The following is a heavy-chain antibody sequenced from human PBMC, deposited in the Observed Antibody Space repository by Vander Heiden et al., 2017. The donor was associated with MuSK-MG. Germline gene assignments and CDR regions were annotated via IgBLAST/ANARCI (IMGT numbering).Heavy chain of an antibody. CDR1: GGTFSSYA. CDR2: IIPIFGTA. CDR3: ARSLRFLEWLPLTTDAFDI. Sequence: QVQLVQSGAEVKKPGSSVKVSCKASGGTFSSYAISWVRQAPGQGLEWMGGIIPIFGTANYAQKFQGRVTITADKSTSTAYMELSSLRSEDTAVYYCARSLRFLEWLPLTTDAFDIWGQGTMVTVSS. V-gene: IGHV1-69*06. J-gene: IGHJ3*02. D-gene: IGHD3-3*01.